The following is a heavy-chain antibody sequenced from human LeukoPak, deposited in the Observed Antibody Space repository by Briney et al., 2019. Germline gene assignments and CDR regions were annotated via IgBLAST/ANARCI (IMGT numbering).Heavy chain of an antibody. CDR2: IKEDGSRK. Sequence: GGSLRLSCAASGFIFSGHWMTWVRQAPGKGPVWVANIKEDGSRKNYVDSVKGRFTISRDNTKNSLYLQMTSLRAEDTAMYYCATPLDYRDSSGFHQGGGWGQGTLVTVSS. CDR3: ATPLDYRDSSGFHQGGG. V-gene: IGHV3-7*03. D-gene: IGHD3-22*01. J-gene: IGHJ4*02. CDR1: GFIFSGHW.